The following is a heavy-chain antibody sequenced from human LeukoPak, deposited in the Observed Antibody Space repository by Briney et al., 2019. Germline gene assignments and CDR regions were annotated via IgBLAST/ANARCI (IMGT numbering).Heavy chain of an antibody. CDR3: ARAGYNSGWYEY. V-gene: IGHV3-23*01. J-gene: IGHJ4*02. CDR1: GFTFSSYA. D-gene: IGHD6-19*01. Sequence: GGSLRLSCVASGFTFSSYAMNWVRQAPGKGLEWVSVVSVSGEITYFADSVKGRFTISRDNSKNTLYLQMNSLRAEDTAVYYCARAGYNSGWYEYWGQGTLVTVSS. CDR2: VSVSGEIT.